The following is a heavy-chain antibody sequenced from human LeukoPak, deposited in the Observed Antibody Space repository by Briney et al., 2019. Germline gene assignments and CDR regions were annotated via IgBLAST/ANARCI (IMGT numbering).Heavy chain of an antibody. V-gene: IGHV4-39*07. CDR1: GGSISSSSYY. CDR3: ARDSFWSGYFDY. Sequence: PSETLSLTCTVSGGSISSSSYYWGWIRQPPGKGLEWIGSIYYSGSTYYNPSLKSRVTIPVDTSKNQFSLKLSSVTAADTAVYYCARDSFWSGYFDYWGQGTLVTVSS. D-gene: IGHD3-3*01. J-gene: IGHJ4*02. CDR2: IYYSGST.